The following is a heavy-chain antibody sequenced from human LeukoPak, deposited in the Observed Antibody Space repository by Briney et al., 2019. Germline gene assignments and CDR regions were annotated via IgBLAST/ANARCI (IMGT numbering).Heavy chain of an antibody. J-gene: IGHJ4*02. V-gene: IGHV3-30*18. Sequence: GRSLRLSCAASGFTFSSYGMHWVRQAPGKGLEWVAVISYDGSNKYYADSVKGRFTISRDNSKNTLYLQMNSLRAEDTAVYYCAKDLYGGNPGGGFDYWGQGTLVTVSS. D-gene: IGHD4-23*01. CDR3: AKDLYGGNPGGGFDY. CDR1: GFTFSSYG. CDR2: ISYDGSNK.